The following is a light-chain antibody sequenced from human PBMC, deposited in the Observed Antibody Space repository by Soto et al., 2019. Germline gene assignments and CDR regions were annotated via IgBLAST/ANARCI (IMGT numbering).Light chain of an antibody. CDR3: QQYGNSPQT. CDR1: QSVSSNF. V-gene: IGKV3-20*01. Sequence: DIVLTQSPGTLSLSPGERASLSCRASQSVSSNFLAWYQQKPGQAPRLLIYDASSRATGIPDRFTGSGSGTDFTLTISRLEPEDFAVYYCQQYGNSPQTFGQGTKVDIK. CDR2: DAS. J-gene: IGKJ1*01.